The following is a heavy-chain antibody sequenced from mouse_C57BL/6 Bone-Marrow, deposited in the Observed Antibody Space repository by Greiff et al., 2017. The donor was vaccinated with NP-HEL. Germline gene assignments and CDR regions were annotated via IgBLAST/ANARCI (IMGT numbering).Heavy chain of an antibody. D-gene: IGHD2-2*01. J-gene: IGHJ4*01. CDR3: ARLGRLRNYAMDY. CDR2: IYPRDGSP. CDR1: GYTFTSYD. Sequence: VKLQESGPELVKPGASVKLSCKASGYTFTSYDINWVKQRPGPGLEWIGWIYPRDGSPKYNEKFKGKATLTVDTSSSTAYMELHSLTSEDSAVYFCARLGRLRNYAMDYGGQGTSVTVSS. V-gene: IGHV1-85*01.